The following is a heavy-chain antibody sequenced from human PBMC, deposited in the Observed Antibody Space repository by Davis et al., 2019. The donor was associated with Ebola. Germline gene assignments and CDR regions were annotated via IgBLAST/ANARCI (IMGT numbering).Heavy chain of an antibody. V-gene: IGHV4-34*01. CDR2: INHSGST. CDR3: ARAWGSYRTYYYYYYGIDV. D-gene: IGHD3-16*02. J-gene: IGHJ6*02. CDR1: GGSFSGYY. Sequence: SETLSLTCAVYGGSFSGYYWSWIRQPPGKGLEWIGEINHSGSTNYNPSLKSRVTISVDTSKNQFSLKLSSVTAADTAVYYCARAWGSYRTYYYYYYGIDVWGQGTTVTVSS.